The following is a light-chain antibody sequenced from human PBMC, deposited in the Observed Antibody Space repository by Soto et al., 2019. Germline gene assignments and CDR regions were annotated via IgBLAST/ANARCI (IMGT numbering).Light chain of an antibody. Sequence: ENVLTQSPGTLSLSPGERATLSCRASQSVSSSYLAWYQQKPGQAPRLLIYGASSRATGIPDRFSGSGSGTDFNLTIGRLEPEDFAVYYCQQYGSSPGYTFGQGTKLEIK. CDR3: QQYGSSPGYT. J-gene: IGKJ2*01. V-gene: IGKV3-20*01. CDR1: QSVSSSY. CDR2: GAS.